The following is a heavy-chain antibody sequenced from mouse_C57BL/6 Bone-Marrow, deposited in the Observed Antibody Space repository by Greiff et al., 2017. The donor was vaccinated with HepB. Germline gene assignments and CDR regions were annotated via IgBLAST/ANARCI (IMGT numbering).Heavy chain of an antibody. CDR1: GYTFTSYG. V-gene: IGHV1-81*01. J-gene: IGHJ3*01. CDR2: IYPRSGNT. Sequence: QVQLQQSGAELARPGASVKLSCKASGYTFTSYGISWVKQRTGQGLEWIGEIYPRSGNTYYNEKFKGKATLTADKSSSTAYMQFSSLTSEDSAIYYCARWGVTTEFAYWGQGTLVTVSA. D-gene: IGHD2-2*01. CDR3: ARWGVTTEFAY.